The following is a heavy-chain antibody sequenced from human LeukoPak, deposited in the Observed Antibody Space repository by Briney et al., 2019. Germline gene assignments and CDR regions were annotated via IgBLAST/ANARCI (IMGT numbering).Heavy chain of an antibody. D-gene: IGHD4-11*01. CDR3: ARAPHYSNYGPYYYGMDV. V-gene: IGHV3-11*06. J-gene: IGHJ6*02. CDR2: ISSSSSYT. Sequence: GGSLRLSCAASGFTFSDYYMSWIRQAPGKGLEWVSHISSSSSYTNYADSVKGRFTISRDNAKNSLYLQMSSLRAEDTAVYYCARAPHYSNYGPYYYGMDVWGQGTTVTVSS. CDR1: GFTFSDYY.